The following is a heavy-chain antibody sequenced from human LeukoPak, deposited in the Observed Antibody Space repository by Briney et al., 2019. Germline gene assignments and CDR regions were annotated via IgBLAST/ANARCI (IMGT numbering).Heavy chain of an antibody. CDR1: GFTFSDYY. V-gene: IGHV3-11*01. Sequence: GGSLRLSCAASGFTFSDYYMSWIRRAPGKGLEWVSYISSSGSTIYYADSVKGRFTISRDNAKNSLYLQMNSLRAENTAVYYCASREGYYYDSSGYLNYWGQGTLVTVSS. J-gene: IGHJ4*02. CDR3: ASREGYYYDSSGYLNY. CDR2: ISSSGSTI. D-gene: IGHD3-22*01.